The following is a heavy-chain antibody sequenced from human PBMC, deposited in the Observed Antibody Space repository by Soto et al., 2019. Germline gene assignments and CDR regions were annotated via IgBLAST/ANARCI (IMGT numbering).Heavy chain of an antibody. V-gene: IGHV1-18*01. CDR1: GYTFTSYG. Sequence: QVQLVQSGAEVKKPGASVKVSCKASGYTFTSYGISWVRQAPGQGLEWMGWISAYNGNTNYAQKLQGRVTMTTDTSTSTAYMGLRSLRSDDTAVYYCARDFYPSGSANHDAFDIWGQGTMVTVSS. D-gene: IGHD3-10*01. CDR3: ARDFYPSGSANHDAFDI. J-gene: IGHJ3*02. CDR2: ISAYNGNT.